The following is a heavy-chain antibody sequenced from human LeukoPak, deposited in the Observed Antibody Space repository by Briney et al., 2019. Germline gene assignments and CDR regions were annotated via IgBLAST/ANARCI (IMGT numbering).Heavy chain of an antibody. V-gene: IGHV3-21*04. CDR2: ISSSSSYI. CDR1: GFTFSSYS. D-gene: IGHD2-2*01. CDR3: ARDKVVVPAADTFYYYGMDV. J-gene: IGHJ6*02. Sequence: PGGSLRLSCAASGFTFSSYSTNWVRQAPGKGLEWVSSISSSSSYIYYADSVKGRFTISRDNSKNTLYLQMNSLRAEDTAVYYCARDKVVVPAADTFYYYGMDVWGQGTTVTVSS.